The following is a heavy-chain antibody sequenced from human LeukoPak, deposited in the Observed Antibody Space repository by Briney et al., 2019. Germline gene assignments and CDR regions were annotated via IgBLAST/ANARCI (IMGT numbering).Heavy chain of an antibody. Sequence: ASVKVSCKASGYTFTSYGISWVRQAPGQGLEWMGWISAYNGNTNYAQKLQGRVTMTTDTSTSTAYMELRSLRSDDTAAYYCARDPSRNYYYDSSGYYYDWGQGTLVTVSS. CDR3: ARDPSRNYYYDSSGYYYD. CDR2: ISAYNGNT. D-gene: IGHD3-22*01. V-gene: IGHV1-18*01. J-gene: IGHJ4*02. CDR1: GYTFTSYG.